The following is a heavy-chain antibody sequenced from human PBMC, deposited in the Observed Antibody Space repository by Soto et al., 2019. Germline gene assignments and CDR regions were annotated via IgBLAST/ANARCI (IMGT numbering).Heavy chain of an antibody. J-gene: IGHJ4*02. Sequence: SETLSLTCTVSGGSISSYYWSWIRQPPGKGLEWIGYIYYSGSTNYNPSHKSRVTISVDTSKNQFSLKLSSVTAADTAVYYCARGGRQPTIDYWGQGTLVTVSS. CDR2: IYYSGST. V-gene: IGHV4-59*01. CDR1: GGSISSYY. D-gene: IGHD6-13*01. CDR3: ARGGRQPTIDY.